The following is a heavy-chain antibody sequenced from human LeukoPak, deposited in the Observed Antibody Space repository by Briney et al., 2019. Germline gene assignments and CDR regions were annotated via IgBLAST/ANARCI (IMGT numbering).Heavy chain of an antibody. CDR1: GGSISSYY. CDR2: IYYSGST. CDR3: ARETRELPDY. D-gene: IGHD1-26*01. V-gene: IGHV4-59*01. Sequence: PSETLSLTCTVSGGSISSYYWSWIRQPPGKGLEWIGYIYYSGSTNYNPSLKSRVIISVDTSKNQFSLKLSSVTAADTAVYYCARETRELPDYWGQGTLVTVSS. J-gene: IGHJ4*02.